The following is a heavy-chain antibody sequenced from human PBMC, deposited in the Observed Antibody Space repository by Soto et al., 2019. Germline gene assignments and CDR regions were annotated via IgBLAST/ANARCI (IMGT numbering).Heavy chain of an antibody. D-gene: IGHD5-12*01. CDR1: GYTFPSYF. CDR3: GSDSNGYNAFDI. J-gene: IGHJ3*02. Sequence: ASVKVSCKASGYTFPSYFMHWLRPAPGQGLEWMGIINPSGGSTSYAQKFQGRVTMVRDTTTSTVYMELSSLRSEATAVYYCGSDSNGYNAFDIWGQGTMVTVSS. CDR2: INPSGGST. V-gene: IGHV1-46*01.